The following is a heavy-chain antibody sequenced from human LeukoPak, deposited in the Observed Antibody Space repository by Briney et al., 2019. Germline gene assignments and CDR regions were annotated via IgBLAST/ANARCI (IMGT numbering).Heavy chain of an antibody. CDR1: GFTFSDYY. CDR2: ISSSGSTI. J-gene: IGHJ6*03. Sequence: GGSLRLSCAASGFTFSDYYMSWIRQAPGKGLEWVSYISSSGSTIYYADSVKGRFTISRDNAKNSLYLQMNSLRAEDTAVYYCARGRYCSGGSCLYYYYYMDVWGKGTTVTVSS. V-gene: IGHV3-11*04. CDR3: ARGRYCSGGSCLYYYYYMDV. D-gene: IGHD2-15*01.